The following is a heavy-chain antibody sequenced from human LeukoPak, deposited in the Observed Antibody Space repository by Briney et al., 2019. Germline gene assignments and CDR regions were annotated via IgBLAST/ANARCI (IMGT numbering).Heavy chain of an antibody. V-gene: IGHV3-74*01. CDR1: GFTFSSEW. J-gene: IGHJ5*02. Sequence: GSLRLSCAASGFTFSSEWMHWVRQAPGRGLVWISHIDGNGRTTNYGDSMRGRFTVSRDNAKNTLYLQMNSLRAEDTAVYYCARDMPRTSGPWGQGTLVTVSS. D-gene: IGHD3-10*01. CDR3: ARDMPRTSGP. CDR2: IDGNGRTT.